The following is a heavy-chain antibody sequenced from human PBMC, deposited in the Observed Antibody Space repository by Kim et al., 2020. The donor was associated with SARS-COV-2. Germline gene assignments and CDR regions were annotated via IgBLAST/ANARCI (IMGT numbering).Heavy chain of an antibody. J-gene: IGHJ4*02. Sequence: LKSRVTLSVDTSKNQFSRQLSSVTAADTAVYYCARNSLYYYDSSGYSPFDYWGQGTLVTVSS. D-gene: IGHD3-22*01. CDR3: ARNSLYYYDSSGYSPFDY. V-gene: IGHV4-30-2*05.